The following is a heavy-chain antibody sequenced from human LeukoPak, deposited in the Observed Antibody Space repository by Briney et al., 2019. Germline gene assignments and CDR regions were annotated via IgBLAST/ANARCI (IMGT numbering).Heavy chain of an antibody. CDR3: VGDYGAQGGYYFDY. Sequence: PSETLSLTCTVSGGSISSSSYYWGWVRQPPGKGLEWIGSIYYSGSTYYNPSLESRVTISVDTSKNQFSLKLSSVTAADTAVYYCVGDYGAQGGYYFDYWGQGTLVTVSS. CDR1: GGSISSSSYY. CDR2: IYYSGST. J-gene: IGHJ4*02. D-gene: IGHD4-17*01. V-gene: IGHV4-39*01.